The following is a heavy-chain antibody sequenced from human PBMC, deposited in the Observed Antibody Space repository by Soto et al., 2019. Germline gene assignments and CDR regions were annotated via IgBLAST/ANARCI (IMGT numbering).Heavy chain of an antibody. D-gene: IGHD3-16*01. CDR1: GFTVSSDY. CDR2: INGRRGGT. J-gene: IGHJ4*02. Sequence: XGSLILSCAAAGFTVSSDYMSWVRQAPGKGLDWVSTINGRRGGTYYADYVKGRFTISRDDSKNTLFLQMNSLRVDDTAVYYCARERGHVDNWGQGTLVTVSS. V-gene: IGHV3-53*01. CDR3: ARERGHVDN.